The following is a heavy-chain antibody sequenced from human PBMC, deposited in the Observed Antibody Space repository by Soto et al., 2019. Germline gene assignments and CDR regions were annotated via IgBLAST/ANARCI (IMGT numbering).Heavy chain of an antibody. Sequence: QVQLVQSGAEVKKPGSSVTVSCKTSGGTFSKDAINWVRQAPGQGLEWMGLLIPVFGSPIYAQKFQGRIRITADKSTSTAFMDVSSLRSEDTAVYYCTRVLGYTFEPGKTRYYAMDVWGQGTTVSVSS. CDR3: TRVLGYTFEPGKTRYYAMDV. D-gene: IGHD5-18*01. J-gene: IGHJ6*02. V-gene: IGHV1-69*06. CDR1: GGTFSKDA. CDR2: LIPVFGSP.